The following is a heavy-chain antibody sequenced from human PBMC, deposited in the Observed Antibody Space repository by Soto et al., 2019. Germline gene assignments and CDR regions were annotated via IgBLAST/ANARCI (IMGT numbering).Heavy chain of an antibody. J-gene: IGHJ6*02. CDR2: INHSGST. CDR3: ARGVSYYDSSGYYYSDYYGMDV. CDR1: GGSFSGYY. D-gene: IGHD3-22*01. Sequence: QVQLQQWGAGLLKPSETLSLTCVVYGGSFSGYYWSWIRQPPGKGLEWIGEINHSGSTNYNPSLTSRVTISVDTSKNQFSLKLSSVTAADTAVYYCARGVSYYDSSGYYYSDYYGMDVWGQGTTVTVSS. V-gene: IGHV4-34*01.